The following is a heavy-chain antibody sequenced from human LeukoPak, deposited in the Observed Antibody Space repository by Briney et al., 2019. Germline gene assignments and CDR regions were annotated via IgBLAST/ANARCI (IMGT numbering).Heavy chain of an antibody. CDR2: ISGTSDYI. J-gene: IGHJ6*04. CDR3: AELGITMIGGV. Sequence: AGGSLRLSCAASGFTFSTYSLNWVRQAPGKGLEWVSSISGTSDYIYYADLAKGRFTISRDNAKNSLYLQMNSLRAEDTAVYYCAELGITMIGGVWGKGTTVTISS. V-gene: IGHV3-21*01. CDR1: GFTFSTYS. D-gene: IGHD3-10*02.